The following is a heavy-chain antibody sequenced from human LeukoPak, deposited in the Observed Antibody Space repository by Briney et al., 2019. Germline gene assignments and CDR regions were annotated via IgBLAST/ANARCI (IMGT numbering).Heavy chain of an antibody. V-gene: IGHV1-8*01. CDR3: ARDGILGDWFDP. D-gene: IGHD2-15*01. J-gene: IGHJ5*02. Sequence: GASVKVSCKASGYPFTSYDINWVRQATGQGLEWMGWMNPNSGNTDYAQKFQGRVTMTRTISISTAYMELSSLRSEDTAVYYCARDGILGDWFDPWGQGTLVTVSS. CDR2: MNPNSGNT. CDR1: GYPFTSYD.